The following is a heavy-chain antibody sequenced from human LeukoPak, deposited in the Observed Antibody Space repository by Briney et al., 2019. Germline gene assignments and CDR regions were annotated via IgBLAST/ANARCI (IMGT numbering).Heavy chain of an antibody. J-gene: IGHJ6*03. CDR2: INQDGGEK. V-gene: IGHV3-7*01. Sequence: GGSLRLSCAASGFTFSNYWMSWVRQAPGKGLEWVANINQDGGEKYYVDSVKGRFTISRDNAKNSLYLQMNSLRAEDTAVYYCASHSSSWYGYYYMDVWGKGTTVTISS. CDR1: GFTFSNYW. D-gene: IGHD6-13*01. CDR3: ASHSSSWYGYYYMDV.